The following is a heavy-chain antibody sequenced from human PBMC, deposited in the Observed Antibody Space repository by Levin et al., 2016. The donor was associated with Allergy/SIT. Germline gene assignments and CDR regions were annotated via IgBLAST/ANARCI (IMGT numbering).Heavy chain of an antibody. V-gene: IGHV4-61*08. CDR3: ARVGDYHGAY. Sequence: SETLSLTCTVSGDSVSSGGYFVNSGRYFWSWIRQPPGKGLEWIGYIYYTGGTKYNPSLKSRVTISADTSKNQFSLKLSSVTAADTAVYYCARVGDYHGAYWGQGTLVTVSS. CDR2: IYYTGGT. J-gene: IGHJ4*02. CDR1: GDSVSSGGYF. D-gene: IGHD4-17*01.